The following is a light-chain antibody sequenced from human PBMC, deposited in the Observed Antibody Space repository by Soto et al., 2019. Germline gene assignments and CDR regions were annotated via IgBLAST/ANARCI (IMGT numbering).Light chain of an antibody. CDR1: QGISSY. V-gene: IGKV1-8*01. Sequence: AIRMTQSPSSLSASTGDRVTITCRASQGISSYLAWYQQKPGKAPKLLIYAASTLQSGVPSRFSGSGSGTDFTLTLSWLQAGDFATYYCQQDYSYPPDFGQGTKLEIK. J-gene: IGKJ2*01. CDR2: AAS. CDR3: QQDYSYPPD.